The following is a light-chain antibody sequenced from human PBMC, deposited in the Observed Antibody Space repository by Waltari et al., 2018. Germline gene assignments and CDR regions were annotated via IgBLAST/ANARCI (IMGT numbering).Light chain of an antibody. V-gene: IGKV1-12*01. J-gene: IGKJ4*01. CDR2: DAS. CDR3: QQANSFPLT. Sequence: DLQMTLSPSSVSASVGDRVTITCRASQGISNHLAWHQQKPGKAPTLLISDASSLQSGVPSRVSGSGSGTDFTLTISNLQPEDCATYYCQQANSFPLTFGGGTRVAIK. CDR1: QGISNH.